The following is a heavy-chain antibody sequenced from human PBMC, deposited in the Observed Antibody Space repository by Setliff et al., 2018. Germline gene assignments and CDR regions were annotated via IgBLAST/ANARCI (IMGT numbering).Heavy chain of an antibody. V-gene: IGHV4-61*09. CDR3: ARDRGGRVLDY. CDR1: GGSISSGSYY. J-gene: IGHJ4*02. Sequence: SETLSLTCTVSGGSISSGSYYWSWIRQPAGKGLEWIGHIYTSGSTNYNPSLKSRVTISVDTSKNQFSLKLSSVTAADTAVYYCARDRGGRVLDYWGQGTLVTVS. CDR2: IYTSGST. D-gene: IGHD3-10*01.